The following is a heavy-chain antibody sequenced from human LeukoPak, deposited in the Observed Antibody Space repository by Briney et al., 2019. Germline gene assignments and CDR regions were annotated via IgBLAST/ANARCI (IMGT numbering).Heavy chain of an antibody. Sequence: SVKVSCKASGGTFSSYAISWVRQAPGQGLEWMGGIIPIFGTANHAQKFQGRVTITTDESTSTAYMELSSLRSEDTAVYYCARGEQQLVGLDYWGQGTLVTVSS. CDR2: IIPIFGTA. J-gene: IGHJ4*02. D-gene: IGHD6-13*01. CDR1: GGTFSSYA. V-gene: IGHV1-69*05. CDR3: ARGEQQLVGLDY.